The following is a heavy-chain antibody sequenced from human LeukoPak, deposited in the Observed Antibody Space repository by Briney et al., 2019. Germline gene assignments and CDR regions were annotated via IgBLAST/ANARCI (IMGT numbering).Heavy chain of an antibody. Sequence: ASVKVSCKASGYTFTSSDINWVRQATGQGLEWMGWMNPNSGNTGYAQKFQGRVTMTRNTSISTAYMELSSLRSEDTAVYYCARDTSGSYPITYFDSWGQGALVTVSS. CDR2: MNPNSGNT. D-gene: IGHD3-10*01. CDR1: GYTFTSSD. J-gene: IGHJ4*02. V-gene: IGHV1-8*01. CDR3: ARDTSGSYPITYFDS.